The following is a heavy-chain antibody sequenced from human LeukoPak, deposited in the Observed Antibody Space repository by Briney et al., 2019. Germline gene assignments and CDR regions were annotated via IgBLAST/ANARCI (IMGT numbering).Heavy chain of an antibody. CDR1: GFTFSSYA. J-gene: IGHJ5*02. V-gene: IGHV3-23*01. D-gene: IGHD4-17*01. CDR2: ISGSGGST. CDR3: AKPTTVTTKKNWFDP. Sequence: GGSLRLSCAASGFTFSSYAMSWVRQAPGKGLEWVSAISGSGGSTYYADSVKGRFTISGDNSKNTLYLQMNSLRAEDTAVYYCAKPTTVTTKKNWFDPWGQGTLVTVSS.